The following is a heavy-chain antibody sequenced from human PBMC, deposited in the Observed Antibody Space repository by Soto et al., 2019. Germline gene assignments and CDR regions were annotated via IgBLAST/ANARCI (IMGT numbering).Heavy chain of an antibody. Sequence: SHTLSLTCAISGYSVSSGSAVLNWIRQSPSRGLEWLGRTYYRSTWHNDYAISVKSRITINPDTSKNQFSLQLNSVTPEDTAVYYCTREGSSGWSDHWGQGTLVTVSS. CDR2: TYYRSTWHN. D-gene: IGHD6-19*01. V-gene: IGHV6-1*01. CDR3: TREGSSGWSDH. J-gene: IGHJ5*02. CDR1: GYSVSSGSAV.